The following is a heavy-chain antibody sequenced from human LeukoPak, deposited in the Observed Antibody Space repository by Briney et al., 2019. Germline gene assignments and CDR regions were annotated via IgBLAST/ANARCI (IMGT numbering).Heavy chain of an antibody. D-gene: IGHD1-1*01. J-gene: IGHJ4*02. CDR1: GFTFSSYW. CDR2: IKEDGSEK. CDR3: AGYNHLES. Sequence: PGGSLRLSCAASGFTFSSYWMNWVRQAPGKGLEWVANIKEDGSEKYCVDSVKGRFTISRDNAKNSLYLQMNSLSAEDTAVYYCAGYNHLESWGQGTLVTVSA. V-gene: IGHV3-7*01.